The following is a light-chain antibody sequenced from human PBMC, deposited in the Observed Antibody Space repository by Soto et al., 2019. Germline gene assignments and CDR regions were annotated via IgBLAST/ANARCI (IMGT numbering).Light chain of an antibody. J-gene: IGKJ1*01. V-gene: IGKV3-15*01. Sequence: IVITRSPATLSVSPGERATLSCRASHSVSSNLAWYQQKPGQAPRLLIYDASTRATGIPARFSGSGSGTEFSLTISSLQSEDFAVYYCQQYNNGPETFGQGTKVE. CDR1: HSVSSN. CDR2: DAS. CDR3: QQYNNGPET.